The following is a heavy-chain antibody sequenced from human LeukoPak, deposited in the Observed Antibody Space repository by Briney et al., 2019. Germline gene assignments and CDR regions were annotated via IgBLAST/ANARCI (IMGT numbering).Heavy chain of an antibody. CDR2: IYSGGST. CDR1: GFTVSSNY. Sequence: PGGSLRLSCAASGFTVSSNYMSWVRQAPGGGLEWGSIIYSGGSTYYADSVKGRFTISRDNSKNTLYLQMNSLRAEDTAVYYCARYRNYYDSSGYYPFDYWGQGSLVTVSS. V-gene: IGHV3-53*01. CDR3: ARYRNYYDSSGYYPFDY. D-gene: IGHD3-22*01. J-gene: IGHJ4*02.